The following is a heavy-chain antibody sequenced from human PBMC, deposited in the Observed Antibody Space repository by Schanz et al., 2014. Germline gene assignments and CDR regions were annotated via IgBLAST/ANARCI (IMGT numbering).Heavy chain of an antibody. Sequence: EVHLLESGGGLVEPGGSLRLSCATSGFSLDIFAVSWVRQAPGKGLEWVSAISGSGGSTYYADSVKGRFTISRDNSKNTLYLQMSSLRAEDTAVYYCAKGRFGELSAFDIWGQGTMVTVSS. CDR1: GFSLDIFA. D-gene: IGHD3-10*01. CDR3: AKGRFGELSAFDI. J-gene: IGHJ3*02. CDR2: ISGSGGST. V-gene: IGHV3-23*01.